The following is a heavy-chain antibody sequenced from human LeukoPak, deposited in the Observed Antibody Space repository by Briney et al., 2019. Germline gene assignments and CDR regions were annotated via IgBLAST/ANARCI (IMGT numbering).Heavy chain of an antibody. CDR3: ARDRDSSGWYEGFDY. CDR2: INPNSGGT. V-gene: IGHV1-2*02. J-gene: IGHJ4*02. D-gene: IGHD6-19*01. CDR1: GYTFTGYY. Sequence: GASVKVSCKASGYTFTGYYMHWVRQAPGQGLEWMGWINPNSGGTNYAQKFQGRVTMTRDTSISTAYMELNSLRADDTAVYYCARDRDSSGWYEGFDYWGQGTLVTVSS.